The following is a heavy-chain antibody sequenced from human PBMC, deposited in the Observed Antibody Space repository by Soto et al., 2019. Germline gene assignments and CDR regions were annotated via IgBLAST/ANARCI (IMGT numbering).Heavy chain of an antibody. CDR2: ISHDGSDE. CDR3: AKDGGGGYQPPNYYFYGLDV. V-gene: IGHV3-30*18. D-gene: IGHD5-12*01. Sequence: GGSLRLSCAVSGFTFSAYGIHWVRLAPGKGLEWVAVISHDGSDEDYADSVRGRFSISRDFSDDTVHLQMNSLRDEDTAVYFCAKDGGGGYQPPNYYFYGLDVWGKGTTVTVSS. J-gene: IGHJ6*04. CDR1: GFTFSAYG.